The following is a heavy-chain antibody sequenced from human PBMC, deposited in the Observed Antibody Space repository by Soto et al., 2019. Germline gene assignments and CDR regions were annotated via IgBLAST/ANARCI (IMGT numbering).Heavy chain of an antibody. CDR3: TRDRCSGTSCYFRY. J-gene: IGHJ4*02. Sequence: LRLSCAASGFNPSSSAMNLVRQAPGKGLEWLSVTSYDGSKKYYADSVKGRFTISRDDSKNTLYLQMHSLRADDTAVYYCTRDRCSGTSCYFRYWGQGTLVTVSS. D-gene: IGHD2-2*01. V-gene: IGHV3-30-3*01. CDR2: TSYDGSKK. CDR1: GFNPSSSA.